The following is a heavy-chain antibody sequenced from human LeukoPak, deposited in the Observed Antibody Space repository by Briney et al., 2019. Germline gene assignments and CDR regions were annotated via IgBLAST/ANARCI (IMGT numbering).Heavy chain of an antibody. V-gene: IGHV1-69*04. Sequence: GSSVKVSCKASGGTFSSYAISWVRQAPGQGLEWMGRIIPILGIANYAQKFQGRVTITADKSTSTAYTELSSLRSEDTAVYYCARDRLGYCSSTSCQEAYNWFDPWGQGTLVTVSS. J-gene: IGHJ5*02. CDR2: IIPILGIA. CDR1: GGTFSSYA. D-gene: IGHD2-2*01. CDR3: ARDRLGYCSSTSCQEAYNWFDP.